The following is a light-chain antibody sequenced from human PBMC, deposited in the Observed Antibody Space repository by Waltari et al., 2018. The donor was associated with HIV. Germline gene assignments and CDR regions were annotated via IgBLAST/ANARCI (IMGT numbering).Light chain of an antibody. CDR2: WAS. Sequence: DIVLTQSPDSLAVSLGERATINCKASQSVLYNSNSKNYLSWYQQKPGQPPKLLIYWASTRESGVPDRFSGSGSGTDFTLTIGGLQAEDVAVYYCHQYYTTPWAFGQGTKVEIK. CDR1: QSVLYNSNSKNY. J-gene: IGKJ1*01. V-gene: IGKV4-1*01. CDR3: HQYYTTPWA.